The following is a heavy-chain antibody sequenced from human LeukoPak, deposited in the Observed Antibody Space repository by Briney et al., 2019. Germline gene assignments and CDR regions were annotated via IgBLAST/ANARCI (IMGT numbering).Heavy chain of an antibody. CDR1: GFPFSTYA. CDR2: ISGSGGDT. Sequence: QTGGSLRLSCAASGFPFSTYAMSWVRQAPGKGLEWVSVISGSGGDTYYADSVKGRFTISGDNSKNTVYLQMNSLGAEDTALYYCAKGGVYGDYYFDYWGQGTLVTVSS. D-gene: IGHD4-17*01. J-gene: IGHJ4*02. CDR3: AKGGVYGDYYFDY. V-gene: IGHV3-23*01.